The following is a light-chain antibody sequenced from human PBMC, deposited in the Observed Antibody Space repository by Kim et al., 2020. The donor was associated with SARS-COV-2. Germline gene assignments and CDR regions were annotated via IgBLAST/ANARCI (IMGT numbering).Light chain of an antibody. CDR2: DVS. J-gene: IGLJ2*01. V-gene: IGLV2-14*03. CDR1: SSVVGGYNY. CDR3: SSYTSSSTPV. Sequence: GQSITLSCTGTSSVVGGYNYVSWYQQHPGKAPKRMIYDVSNRASGVSNRFSGSKSGKTASLTISGLQAEDEADYYCSSYTSSSTPVFGGGTQLTVL.